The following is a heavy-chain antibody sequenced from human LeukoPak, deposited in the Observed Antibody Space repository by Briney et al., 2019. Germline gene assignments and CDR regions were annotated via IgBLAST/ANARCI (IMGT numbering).Heavy chain of an antibody. CDR1: GFTFSSYG. D-gene: IGHD6-19*01. V-gene: IGHV3-23*01. CDR3: AGTRVAGTAFDY. J-gene: IGHJ4*02. Sequence: GRSLRLSCAASGFTFSSYGMHWVRQAPGKGLEWVSAISGSGGSTYYADSVKGRFTISRDNSKNTLYLQMNSLRAEDTAVYYCAGTRVAGTAFDYWGQGTLVTVSS. CDR2: ISGSGGST.